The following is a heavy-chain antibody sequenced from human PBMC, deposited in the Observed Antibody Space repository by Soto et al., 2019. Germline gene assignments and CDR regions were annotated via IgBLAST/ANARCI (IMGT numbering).Heavy chain of an antibody. Sequence: EVQLLESGGGLVQPGGSLRLSCAASGFTFSSYAMSWVRQAPGKGLEWVSAISGSGGSTYYADSVKGRFTISRDNSKNTLYLQTNSLRAEDTAVYYCAKVSDYYDSSGYYYWGQGTLVTVSS. CDR3: AKVSDYYDSSGYYY. J-gene: IGHJ4*02. V-gene: IGHV3-23*01. D-gene: IGHD3-22*01. CDR2: ISGSGGST. CDR1: GFTFSSYA.